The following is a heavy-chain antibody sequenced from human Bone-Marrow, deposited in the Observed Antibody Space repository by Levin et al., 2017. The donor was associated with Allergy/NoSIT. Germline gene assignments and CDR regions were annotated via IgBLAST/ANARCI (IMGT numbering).Heavy chain of an antibody. CDR2: INPSGGST. J-gene: IGHJ3*02. D-gene: IGHD4-17*01. CDR3: ASARALTTVTSHDAFDI. Sequence: GGSLRLSCKASGYTFTSYYMHWVRQAPGQGLEWMGIINPSGGSTSYAQKFQGRVTMTRDTSTSTVYMELSSLRSEDTAVYYCASARALTTVTSHDAFDIWGQGTMVTVSS. V-gene: IGHV1-46*01. CDR1: GYTFTSYY.